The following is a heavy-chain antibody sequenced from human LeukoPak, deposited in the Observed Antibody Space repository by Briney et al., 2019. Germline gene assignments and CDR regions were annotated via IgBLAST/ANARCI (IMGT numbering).Heavy chain of an antibody. CDR2: IDTSSSTI. CDR1: GFIFSDYD. Sequence: GESLRLSCAASGFIFSDYDMTWIRQAPGKGLEWISYIDTSSSTIYYADSVKGRFTISRDNAKNSLFLQMNSLRAEDTAAYYCARDRGPCTAWGQGTLVTVSS. D-gene: IGHD1-26*01. CDR3: ARDRGPCTA. J-gene: IGHJ4*02. V-gene: IGHV3-11*01.